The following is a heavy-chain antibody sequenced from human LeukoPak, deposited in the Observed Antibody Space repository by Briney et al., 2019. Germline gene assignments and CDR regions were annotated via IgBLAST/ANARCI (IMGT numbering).Heavy chain of an antibody. CDR1: GGSFSGYY. V-gene: IGHV4-34*01. Sequence: SETLSLTCAVYGGSFSGYYWSWIRQPPGKGLEWIGEINHSGSTNYNPSLKSRVTISVDTSKNQFSLKLSSVTAADTAVYYCARSRQFYSSSWYVGNWFDPWGQGTLVTVSS. CDR2: INHSGST. CDR3: ARSRQFYSSSWYVGNWFDP. D-gene: IGHD6-13*01. J-gene: IGHJ5*02.